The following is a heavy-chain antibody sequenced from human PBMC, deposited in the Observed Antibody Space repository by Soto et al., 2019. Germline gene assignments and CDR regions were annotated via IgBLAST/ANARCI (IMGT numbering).Heavy chain of an antibody. V-gene: IGHV4-59*01. J-gene: IGHJ4*02. CDR3: AREEMATITGGYFDY. CDR1: VGSIGSYY. Sequence: ETLSLTCTVSVGSIGSYYWSWILQPPGKGLEWIGYIYYSGSTNYNPSLKSRVTISVDTSKNQFSLKLSSVTAADTAVYYCAREEMATITGGYFDYWGQGSLVTVSX. CDR2: IYYSGST. D-gene: IGHD5-12*01.